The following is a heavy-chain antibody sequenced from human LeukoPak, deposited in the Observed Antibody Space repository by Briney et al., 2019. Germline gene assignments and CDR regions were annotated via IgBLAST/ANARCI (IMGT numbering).Heavy chain of an antibody. Sequence: SETLSLTCTVSGGSISGSVYYWGWIRQPPGTGLEWIGSAYYSGSTYYNPSLESRVTISVDTSKNQFSLKLSSMTAADTAVYYCQAYYGSGSYSDYWGQGTLVTVSS. D-gene: IGHD3-10*01. CDR2: AYYSGST. CDR3: QAYYGSGSYSDY. CDR1: GGSISGSVYY. J-gene: IGHJ4*02. V-gene: IGHV4-39*01.